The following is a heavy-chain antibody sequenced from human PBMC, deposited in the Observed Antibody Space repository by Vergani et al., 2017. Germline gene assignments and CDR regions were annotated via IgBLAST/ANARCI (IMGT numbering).Heavy chain of an antibody. CDR1: GYSFTSYW. J-gene: IGHJ5*02. CDR3: ARDTGDIVVVVAATFHNWSDR. V-gene: IGHV1-69*09. Sequence: VQLVQSGAEVKKPGESLKISCKGSGYSFTSYWIDWVRQMPGKGLEWMGRIIPILGIANYAQKFQGRVTITADKSTCTAYMELSSLRSEDTAVYYCARDTGDIVVVVAATFHNWSDRWGQGTLVTVS. D-gene: IGHD2-15*01. CDR2: IIPILGIA.